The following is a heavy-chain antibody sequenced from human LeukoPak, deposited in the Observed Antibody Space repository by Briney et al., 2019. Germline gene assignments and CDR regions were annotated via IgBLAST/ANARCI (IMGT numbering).Heavy chain of an antibody. J-gene: IGHJ6*03. Sequence: VGSLRLSCAASGFTFSSYWMHWVRQAPGKGLVWVSRINSDGSSTSYADSVKGRFTISRDNAKNTLYLQMNSLRAEDTAVYYCARGFAGGTHTYYYYYYMDVWGKGTTVTVSS. V-gene: IGHV3-74*01. D-gene: IGHD6-13*01. CDR1: GFTFSSYW. CDR3: ARGFAGGTHTYYYYYYMDV. CDR2: INSDGSST.